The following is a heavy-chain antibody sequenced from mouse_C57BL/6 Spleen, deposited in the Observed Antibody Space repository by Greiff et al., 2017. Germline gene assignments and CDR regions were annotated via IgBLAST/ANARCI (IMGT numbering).Heavy chain of an antibody. CDR1: GYTFTSYW. CDR3: ARSYSNYVGFDV. CDR2: IDPSDSYT. J-gene: IGHJ1*03. D-gene: IGHD2-5*01. Sequence: QLQQPGAELVMPGASVKLSCKASGYTFTSYWMHWVKQRPGQGLEWIGEIDPSDSYTNYNQKFKGKSTLTVDKSSSTAYMQLSSLTSEDSAVYYCARSYSNYVGFDVWGTGTTGTVSS. V-gene: IGHV1-69*01.